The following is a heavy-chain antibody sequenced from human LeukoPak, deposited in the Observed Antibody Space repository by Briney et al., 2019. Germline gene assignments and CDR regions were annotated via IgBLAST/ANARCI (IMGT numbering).Heavy chain of an antibody. Sequence: PSETLSLTRAVYGGSFSGYYWSWIRQPPGKGLEWIGEINHSGSTNYNPPLKSRVTISVDTSKNQFSLKLSSVTAADTAVYYCARGYVMYYDFWSGQHHSLDYWGQGTLVTVSS. CDR1: GGSFSGYY. CDR2: INHSGST. J-gene: IGHJ4*02. CDR3: ARGYVMYYDFWSGQHHSLDY. V-gene: IGHV4-34*01. D-gene: IGHD3-3*01.